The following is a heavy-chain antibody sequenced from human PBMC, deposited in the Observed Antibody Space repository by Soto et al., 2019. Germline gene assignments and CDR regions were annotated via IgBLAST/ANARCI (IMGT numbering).Heavy chain of an antibody. D-gene: IGHD3-22*01. V-gene: IGHV1-18*01. J-gene: IGHJ4*02. Sequence: ASVKVSCKASGYTFTSYGISWVRQAPGQGLEWMGWISAYNGNTNYAQKLQGRVTMTTDTSTSTAYMELRSLRSDDTAVHYCASDGLEHYDASSGSQQFDYWGTGPLVTVSS. CDR3: ASDGLEHYDASSGSQQFDY. CDR1: GYTFTSYG. CDR2: ISAYNGNT.